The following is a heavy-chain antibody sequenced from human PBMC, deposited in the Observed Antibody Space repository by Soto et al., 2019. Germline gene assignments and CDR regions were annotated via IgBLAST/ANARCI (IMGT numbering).Heavy chain of an antibody. J-gene: IGHJ6*02. Sequence: PGGSLRLSCISSGFTFRTYTMNWVRQAPGKGLEWVSGIRGFSPYTFYAESVKGRFTISRDNAKNSPYLQMNSLRAEDTAVYYCARDRGYDAHDYYYNAMDVWGPG. D-gene: IGHD2-15*01. CDR2: IRGFSPYT. CDR1: GFTFRTYT. V-gene: IGHV3-21*01. CDR3: ARDRGYDAHDYYYNAMDV.